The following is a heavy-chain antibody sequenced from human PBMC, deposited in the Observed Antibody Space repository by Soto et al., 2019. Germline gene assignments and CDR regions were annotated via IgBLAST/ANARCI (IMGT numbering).Heavy chain of an antibody. J-gene: IGHJ4*02. Sequence: QVQLQESGPGLVRPSQTLSLTCTVSGGSISSGGYYWSWIRQHPGKGLEWIGYMYYSGSTYYNPSLKSRVTISIDTSKNQFSLKLSSVTAADTALYYCARSIPGTGNDYWGQGTLVTVSS. D-gene: IGHD1-20*01. CDR1: GGSISSGGYY. CDR3: ARSIPGTGNDY. CDR2: MYYSGST. V-gene: IGHV4-31*03.